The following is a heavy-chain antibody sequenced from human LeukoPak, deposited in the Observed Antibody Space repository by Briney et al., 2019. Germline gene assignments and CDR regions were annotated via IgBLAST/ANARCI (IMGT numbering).Heavy chain of an antibody. V-gene: IGHV3-23*01. Sequence: GGSLRLSCVASGFTFSSYAMSWVRQAPGKGLEWVSFISGGGGSTFYADSVKGRFTISRDNSKSTLYLQMNSLRAEDTAVYYCARDRIELGGGTFDIWGQGTMVTVSS. CDR3: ARDRIELGGGTFDI. D-gene: IGHD1-7*01. J-gene: IGHJ3*02. CDR2: ISGGGGST. CDR1: GFTFSSYA.